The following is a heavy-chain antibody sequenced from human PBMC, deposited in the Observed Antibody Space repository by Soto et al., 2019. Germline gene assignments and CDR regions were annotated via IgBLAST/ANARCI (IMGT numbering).Heavy chain of an antibody. J-gene: IGHJ4*02. CDR3: ARAPKVSGSSQTRPDF. Sequence: KTXETLSLTCSIYSVSFSGYYWSWIRQPPGKGLEWIGEISQSGNTNYSPSLKSRVSISIDTSKKQFSLNLASVSAADTAVYYCARAPKVSGSSQTRPDFWGQGTLVTVYS. CDR1: SVSFSGYY. CDR2: ISQSGNT. D-gene: IGHD6-6*01. V-gene: IGHV4-34*01.